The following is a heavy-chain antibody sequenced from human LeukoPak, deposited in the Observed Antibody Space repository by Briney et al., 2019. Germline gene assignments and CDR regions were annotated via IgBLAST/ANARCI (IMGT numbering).Heavy chain of an antibody. CDR3: ARDDPNTVTTTNWFDP. V-gene: IGHV1-18*01. J-gene: IGHJ5*02. D-gene: IGHD4-17*01. CDR2: ISAYNGNT. Sequence: ASVKVSCKASGYTLTSYGISWVRLAPGQGLEWMGWISAYNGNTNYAQKLQGRVTMTTDTSTSTAYMELRSLRSDDTAVYYCARDDPNTVTTTNWFDPWGQGTLVTVSS. CDR1: GYTLTSYG.